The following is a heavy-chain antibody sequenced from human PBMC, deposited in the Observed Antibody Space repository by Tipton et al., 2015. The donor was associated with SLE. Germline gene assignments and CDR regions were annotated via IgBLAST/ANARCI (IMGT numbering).Heavy chain of an antibody. D-gene: IGHD5-12*01. CDR1: GGSISSHS. Sequence: TLSLTCTVSGGSISSHSWSWIRQPPGKGLECIAYIYYTGHTYYNPSFKSRVTISVDTSKNQFSLKLTSVTAADTAVYYCAREVNSGYPHHWGQGTLVTVSS. J-gene: IGHJ5*02. CDR3: AREVNSGYPHH. V-gene: IGHV4-59*11. CDR2: IYYTGHT.